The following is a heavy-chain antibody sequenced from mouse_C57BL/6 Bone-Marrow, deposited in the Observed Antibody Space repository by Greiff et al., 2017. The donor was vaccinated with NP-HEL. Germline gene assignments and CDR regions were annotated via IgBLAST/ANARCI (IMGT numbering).Heavy chain of an antibody. Sequence: VMLVESGAELARPGASVKLSCKASGYTFTSYGISWVKQRTGQGLEWIGEIYPRSGNTYYNEKFKGKATLTADKSSSTAYMELRSLTSEDSAVYFCAREDGYYEGYWGQGTSVTVSS. J-gene: IGHJ4*01. CDR1: GYTFTSYG. CDR3: AREDGYYEGY. V-gene: IGHV1-81*01. CDR2: IYPRSGNT. D-gene: IGHD2-3*01.